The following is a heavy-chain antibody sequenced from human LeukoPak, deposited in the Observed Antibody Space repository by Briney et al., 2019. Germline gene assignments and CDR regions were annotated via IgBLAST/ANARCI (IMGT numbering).Heavy chain of an antibody. CDR3: ARGGYSGSVNDFRFDP. CDR1: GGSISNYY. D-gene: IGHD3-10*01. J-gene: IGHJ5*02. Sequence: SETLSLTCTVSGGSISNYYWSWIRQPPGKGLEWLGYIYYSGSTNYNPSLKSRVTMSVVTSKNQFSLKLSSVTAADTAVYYCARGGYSGSVNDFRFDPWGQGTLLTVPS. V-gene: IGHV4-59*01. CDR2: IYYSGST.